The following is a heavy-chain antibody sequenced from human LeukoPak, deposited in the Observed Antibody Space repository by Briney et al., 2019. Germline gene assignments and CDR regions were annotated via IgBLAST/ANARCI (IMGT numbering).Heavy chain of an antibody. CDR2: IYSGGST. CDR3: ARETGYYYGSGSYQN. V-gene: IGHV3-66*01. J-gene: IGHJ4*02. Sequence: PGGSLRLSCAASGFAFSSQAMGWVRQAPGKGLEWVSVIYSGGSTYYADSVKGRFTISRDNSKNTLYLQMNSLRAEDTAVYYCARETGYYYGSGSYQNWGQGTLVTVSS. CDR1: GFAFSSQA. D-gene: IGHD3-10*01.